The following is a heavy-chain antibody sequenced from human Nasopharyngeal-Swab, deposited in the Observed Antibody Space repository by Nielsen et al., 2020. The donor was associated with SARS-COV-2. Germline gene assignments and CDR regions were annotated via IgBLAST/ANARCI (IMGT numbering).Heavy chain of an antibody. CDR3: ARGRGGSDWFLDL. CDR2: TFSGLTT. V-gene: IGHV3-53*04. Sequence: GSLKISCAASGFSVSDNYIHWVRQAPGKGLQCVSFTFSGLTTYYSDSVKGRFTISRHNSENTLYLQMNSLRPEDTAIYYCARGRGGSDWFLDLWGRGTLVTVSS. CDR1: GFSVSDNY. D-gene: IGHD3-16*01. J-gene: IGHJ2*01.